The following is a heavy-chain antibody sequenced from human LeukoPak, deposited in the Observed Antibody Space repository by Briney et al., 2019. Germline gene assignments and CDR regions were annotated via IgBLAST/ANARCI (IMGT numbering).Heavy chain of an antibody. CDR1: GFTFDDYA. CDR2: ISWNSGSI. Sequence: GGSLRLSCAASGFTFDDYAMHWVRQAPGKGLEWVSGISWNSGSIGYADSVKGRFTISRDNAKNSLYLQMNSLRAEDTALYYCAKGDDSSGYSSFDYWGQGTLVTVSS. CDR3: AKGDDSSGYSSFDY. D-gene: IGHD3-22*01. V-gene: IGHV3-9*01. J-gene: IGHJ4*02.